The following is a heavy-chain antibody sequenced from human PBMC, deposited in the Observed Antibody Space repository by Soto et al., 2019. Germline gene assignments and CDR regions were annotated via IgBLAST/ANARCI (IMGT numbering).Heavy chain of an antibody. Sequence: GGSLRLSCAASGFTFSSYSMNWVRQAPGKGLEWVSYISSSSSTIYYADSVKGRFTISRDNAKNSLYLQMNSLRDEDTAVYYCARVGPRSDIVVVVAALDAFDIWGQGTMVT. CDR3: ARVGPRSDIVVVVAALDAFDI. J-gene: IGHJ3*02. CDR2: ISSSSSTI. V-gene: IGHV3-48*02. D-gene: IGHD2-15*01. CDR1: GFTFSSYS.